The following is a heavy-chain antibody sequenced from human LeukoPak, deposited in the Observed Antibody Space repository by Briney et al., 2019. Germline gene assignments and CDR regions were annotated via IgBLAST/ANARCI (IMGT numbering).Heavy chain of an antibody. CDR3: ARGYCSGGSCYPYGMDV. CDR1: GGSISSGGYY. V-gene: IGHV4-31*03. D-gene: IGHD2-15*01. Sequence: SETLSLTCTVSGGSISSGGYYWSWIRQHPGKGLEWIGYIYYSGSTYYNPSLKSRVTISVDTSKNQSSLKLSSVTAADTAVYYCARGYCSGGSCYPYGMDVWGKGTTVTVSS. J-gene: IGHJ6*04. CDR2: IYYSGST.